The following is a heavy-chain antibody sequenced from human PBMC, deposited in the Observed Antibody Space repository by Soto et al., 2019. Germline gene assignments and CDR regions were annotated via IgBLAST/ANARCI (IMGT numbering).Heavy chain of an antibody. CDR1: GYTFTSYY. Sequence: ASVKVSCKASGYTFTSYYMHWVRQAPGQGLEWMGIINPSGSSTSYAQKFQGRVTMTRDTSTSTVYMELSSLRSEDTAVYYCARGFPDVHYYYGMDVCGHETTVT. V-gene: IGHV1-46*01. CDR3: ARGFPDVHYYYGMDV. CDR2: INPSGSST. J-gene: IGHJ6*02.